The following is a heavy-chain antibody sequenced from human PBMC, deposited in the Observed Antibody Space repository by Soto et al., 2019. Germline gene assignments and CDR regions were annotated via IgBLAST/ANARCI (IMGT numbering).Heavy chain of an antibody. D-gene: IGHD2-21*02. J-gene: IGHJ4*02. CDR2: ISYDGRNK. CDR3: AKDRGVEVTTRLFDY. CDR1: GFTFSSYG. V-gene: IGHV3-30*18. Sequence: TGGSLRLSCAASGFTFSSYGMHWVRQAPGKGLEWVAVISYDGRNKNYADSVKGRFTISRDNSKNTLYLQMNSLRAEDTAVYYCAKDRGVEVTTRLFDYWGQGTLVTVSS.